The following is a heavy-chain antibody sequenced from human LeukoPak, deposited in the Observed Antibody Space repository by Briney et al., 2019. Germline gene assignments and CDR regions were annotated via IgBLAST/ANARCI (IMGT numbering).Heavy chain of an antibody. CDR2: IESKTDGGTT. Sequence: GGSLRLSCTASGFTFGDYAMSWFRQAPGKGLEWIALIESKTDGGTTDYAAPVKGRFTISRDDSKNTLYLQMNSLKTEDTAVYYCTTALYVWGGYRPFDYWGQGTLVTVSS. V-gene: IGHV3-15*04. CDR3: TTALYVWGGYRPFDY. D-gene: IGHD3-16*02. CDR1: GFTFGDYA. J-gene: IGHJ4*02.